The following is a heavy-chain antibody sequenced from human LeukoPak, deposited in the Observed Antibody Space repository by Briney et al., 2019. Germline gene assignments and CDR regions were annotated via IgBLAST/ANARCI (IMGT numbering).Heavy chain of an antibody. J-gene: IGHJ4*02. V-gene: IGHV1-18*01. CDR2: ISVYKGNT. CDR1: GYTFTSYG. Sequence: GASVKVSCKASGYTFTSYGISWVRQAPGQGFEWMGWISVYKGNTNYAQKLQGRVTMTTDTSTSTVYMELRSLRSDDTAVYYCGRSMDSSTSRLIEYWGQGTLVTVSS. CDR3: GRSMDSSTSRLIEY. D-gene: IGHD6-6*01.